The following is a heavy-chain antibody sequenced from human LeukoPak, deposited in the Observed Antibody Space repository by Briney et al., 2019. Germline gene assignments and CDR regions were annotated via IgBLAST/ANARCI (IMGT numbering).Heavy chain of an antibody. CDR3: ARERTRGCNGDICLDGFDI. J-gene: IGHJ3*02. D-gene: IGHD2-15*01. V-gene: IGHV3-13*01. CDR2: IGVDDDT. CDR1: GLTFNNQD. Sequence: PGGSLRLSCVASGLTFNNQDMHWVRQSAGKGLEWVSAIGVDDDTYYSASVKGRFTIPRENARNSLYLQMNSLRAEDTAVYYCARERTRGCNGDICLDGFDIWGRGTKVTVSS.